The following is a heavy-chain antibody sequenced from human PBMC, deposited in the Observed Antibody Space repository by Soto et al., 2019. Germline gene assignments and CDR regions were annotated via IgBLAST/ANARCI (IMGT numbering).Heavy chain of an antibody. V-gene: IGHV3-30*18. CDR2: ISYDGSNK. J-gene: IGHJ4*02. CDR1: GFTFSSYG. CDR3: AKVVKQQLPDY. D-gene: IGHD6-13*01. Sequence: PGGSLRLSCAASGFTFSSYGMHWVRQAPGKGLEWVAVISYDGSNKYYADSVKGRFTISRDNSKNTLYLQMNSLRAGDTAVYYCAKVVKQQLPDYWGQGTLVTVSS.